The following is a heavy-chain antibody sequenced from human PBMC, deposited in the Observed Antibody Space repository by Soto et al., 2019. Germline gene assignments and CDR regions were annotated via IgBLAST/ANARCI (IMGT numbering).Heavy chain of an antibody. CDR1: GGSISSYY. D-gene: IGHD3-9*01. J-gene: IGHJ4*02. CDR2: IYYRGRT. V-gene: IGHV4-59*01. CDR3: ASGNDILTGYYFDY. Sequence: PSETLSLTCTVSGGSISSYYWSWIRQPPGKGLEWIEYIYYRGRTNYNTSKKRRETISVDTSKNQFTLKLNSMTAADTAVYYCASGNDILTGYYFDYWGQGTLVTVSS.